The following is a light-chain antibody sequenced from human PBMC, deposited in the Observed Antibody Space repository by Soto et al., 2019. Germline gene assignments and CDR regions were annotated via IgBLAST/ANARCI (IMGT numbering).Light chain of an antibody. V-gene: IGKV3-20*01. CDR1: QSVSSSY. CDR3: QQYGSSTWT. J-gene: IGKJ1*01. CDR2: GAS. Sequence: EIVLTQSPGTLSLSPGERAPISCRASQSVSSSYLAWYQQNPGQAPRILIYGASSRATGIPDRFSGSGSGTDFNLTISRLEPEDFAVYECQQYGSSTWTFGQGTKVDIK.